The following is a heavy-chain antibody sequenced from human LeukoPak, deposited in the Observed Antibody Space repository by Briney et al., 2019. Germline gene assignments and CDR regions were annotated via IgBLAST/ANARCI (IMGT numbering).Heavy chain of an antibody. CDR3: AGSIAVDDFDY. CDR1: GGSFSGYY. Sequence: SETLSLTCAVYGGSFSGYYWSWIRQPPGKGLEWIGEINHSGSTNYNSSLMSRVTISVDTSKNHFSLKLSSVTAADTAVYYCAGSIAVDDFDYWGQGTLVTVSS. CDR2: INHSGST. V-gene: IGHV4-34*01. D-gene: IGHD6-19*01. J-gene: IGHJ4*02.